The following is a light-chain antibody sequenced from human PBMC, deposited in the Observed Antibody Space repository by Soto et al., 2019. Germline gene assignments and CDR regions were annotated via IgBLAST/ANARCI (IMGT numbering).Light chain of an antibody. CDR1: QSISSN. CDR2: VAS. V-gene: IGKV1-39*01. Sequence: DIQMTQSPSSLSAYVGDRVTITCRTSQSISSNLNWYQQKPGEAPKLLIYVASSLQSGVPSRFSGSESGTEYTLTISSLQPDDFGTYYCQQSYSTPYTFGQGTKLEIK. CDR3: QQSYSTPYT. J-gene: IGKJ2*01.